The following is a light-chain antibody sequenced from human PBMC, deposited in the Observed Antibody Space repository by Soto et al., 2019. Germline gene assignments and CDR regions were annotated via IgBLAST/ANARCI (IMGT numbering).Light chain of an antibody. CDR2: GNI. CDR3: QSYDSSLSGYV. V-gene: IGLV1-40*01. Sequence: QSVLTQPPSVSGAPGQRVTISYTGSSSNIGAGHDVHWYQQLPGTAPNLLMYGNINRPSGVPDRFSGSKSGTSASLAITGLQAKDEADYYCQSYDSSLSGYVFGTGTKLTVL. CDR1: SSNIGAGHD. J-gene: IGLJ1*01.